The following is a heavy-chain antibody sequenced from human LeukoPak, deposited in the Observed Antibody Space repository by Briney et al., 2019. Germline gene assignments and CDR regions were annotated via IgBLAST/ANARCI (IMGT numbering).Heavy chain of an antibody. CDR1: AFTFSRYG. CDR3: ARAGFTFSDYFGSFFDY. CDR2: IRYDGSKK. Sequence: GGSLRLSCAASAFTFSRYGMHWVRQAPGKGLEWVAFIRYDGSKKYYADSVKGRFTISRDNSKNTLYLQMNSLRAEDTAVYYCARAGFTFSDYFGSFFDYWGQGTLVTVSS. V-gene: IGHV3-30*02. D-gene: IGHD3-10*01. J-gene: IGHJ4*02.